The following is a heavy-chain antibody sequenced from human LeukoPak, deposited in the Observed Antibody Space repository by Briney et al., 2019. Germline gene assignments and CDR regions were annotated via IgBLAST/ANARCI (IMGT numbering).Heavy chain of an antibody. CDR3: ARSGYLAGVAPAPTGDY. CDR1: GGSITSAGYY. CDR2: VYHSGST. V-gene: IGHV4-30-2*01. Sequence: PSETLSLTCTVSGGSITSAGYYWSWIRQPPGKGLEWIGYVYHSGSTYYKPSLNSRVTISVDRSKDQFSLNLSSVTAADTAVYYCARSGYLAGVAPAPTGDYWGQGTLVTVSS. J-gene: IGHJ4*02. D-gene: IGHD2-2*01.